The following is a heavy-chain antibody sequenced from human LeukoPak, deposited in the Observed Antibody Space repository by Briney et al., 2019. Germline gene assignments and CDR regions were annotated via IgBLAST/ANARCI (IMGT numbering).Heavy chain of an antibody. J-gene: IGHJ6*03. CDR3: ARYGPLRYYHYYMDV. CDR1: GYTFTSYD. CDR2: MNPNSGNT. D-gene: IGHD3-10*01. Sequence: GASVKVSCKASGYTFTSYDINWVRQATGQGLEWMGWMNPNSGNTGYAKKLQGRVTMTRNTSISTAYMELSSLRSEDTAVYYCARYGPLRYYHYYMDVWGKGTTVTVSS. V-gene: IGHV1-8*01.